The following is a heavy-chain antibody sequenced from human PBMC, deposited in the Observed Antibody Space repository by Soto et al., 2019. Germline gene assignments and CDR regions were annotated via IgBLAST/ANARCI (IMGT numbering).Heavy chain of an antibody. D-gene: IGHD3-3*01. J-gene: IGHJ6*02. Sequence: QVQLQESGPGLVKPSETLSLTCTVSGGSVSSGSYYWSWIRQPPGKGLEWIGYIYYSGSTNYNPSLKFRVTISAYTSKNQSSLKLSSVPAADTAVYYCARDLRDFWGGYPKYGMDVWGQGTTVTVSS. CDR2: IYYSGST. CDR1: GGSVSSGSYY. CDR3: ARDLRDFWGGYPKYGMDV. V-gene: IGHV4-61*01.